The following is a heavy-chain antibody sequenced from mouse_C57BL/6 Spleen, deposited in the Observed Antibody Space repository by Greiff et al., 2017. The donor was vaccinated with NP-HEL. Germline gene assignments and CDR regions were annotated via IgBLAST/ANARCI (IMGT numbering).Heavy chain of an antibody. Sequence: EVQGVESGGGLVKPGGSLKLSCAASGFTFSSYAMSWVRQTPEKRLEWVATISDGGSYTYYPDNVKGRFTISRDNAKNNLYLQMSHLKSEDTAMYYCARDYDYDVDFDVWGTGTTVTVSS. CDR3: ARDYDYDVDFDV. CDR2: ISDGGSYT. D-gene: IGHD2-4*01. J-gene: IGHJ1*03. V-gene: IGHV5-4*01. CDR1: GFTFSSYA.